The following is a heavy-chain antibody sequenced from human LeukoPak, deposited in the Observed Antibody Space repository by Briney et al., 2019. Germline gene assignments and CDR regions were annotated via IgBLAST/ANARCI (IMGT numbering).Heavy chain of an antibody. V-gene: IGHV1-2*06. CDR3: ARVIPFYDSSGYLDY. CDR1: GYTFTGYY. Sequence: ASVKVSCEASGYTFTGYYMHWVRQAPGQGREWRGRINPDSGGTNYAQKFPGRVPMTRDTPISTAYMELSRLRSDDTAVYYCARVIPFYDSSGYLDYWGQGTLVTVSS. J-gene: IGHJ4*02. CDR2: INPDSGGT. D-gene: IGHD3-22*01.